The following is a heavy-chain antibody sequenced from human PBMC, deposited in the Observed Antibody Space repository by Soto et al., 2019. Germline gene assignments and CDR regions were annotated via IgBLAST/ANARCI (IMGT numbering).Heavy chain of an antibody. V-gene: IGHV4-59*01. J-gene: IGHJ5*02. CDR3: GSVRPSGYVLS. D-gene: IGHD6-25*01. CDR1: GGSLSSYY. Sequence: QVQLQESGPGLVKPSETLSLTCTVSGGSLSSYYWTWIRQSPGKGLEWIGYVYCSGNTNYNPSLKSRVTISIDTSKNQFSLRLASVTAADTAFYYCGSVRPSGYVLSWGQGTLVTVSS. CDR2: VYCSGNT.